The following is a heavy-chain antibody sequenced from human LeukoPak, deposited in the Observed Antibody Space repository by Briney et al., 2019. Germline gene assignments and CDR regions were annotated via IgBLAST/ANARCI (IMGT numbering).Heavy chain of an antibody. J-gene: IGHJ4*02. CDR2: IYYSGST. D-gene: IGHD3-22*01. CDR3: ARDRYYDSSPDD. CDR1: GGSVSGGSYY. V-gene: IGHV4-61*01. Sequence: SETLSLTCTVSGGSVSGGSYYWSWIRQPPGKGLEWIGYIYYSGSTNYNPSLKSRVTVSVDTSKNQFSLKLSSVTAADTAVYYCARDRYYDSSPDDWGQGTLVTVSS.